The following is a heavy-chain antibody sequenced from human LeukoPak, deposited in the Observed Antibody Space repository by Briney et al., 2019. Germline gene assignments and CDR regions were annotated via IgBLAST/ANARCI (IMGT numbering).Heavy chain of an antibody. D-gene: IGHD5-18*01. J-gene: IGHJ4*02. CDR2: ISHDGTNK. CDR3: ASEDVDTGDF. CDR1: GFTFTNAG. Sequence: GRSLRLSCAASGFTFTNAGIHWFRLAAGKGLEWVSFISHDGTNKYYSDSVDGRFTVSRLNSQNTVHLQMTDLRPDDTATYYCASEDVDTGDFWGQGTLVTVSS. V-gene: IGHV3-30*01.